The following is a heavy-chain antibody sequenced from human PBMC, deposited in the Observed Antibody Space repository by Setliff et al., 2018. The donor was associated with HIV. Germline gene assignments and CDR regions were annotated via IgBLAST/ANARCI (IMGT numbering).Heavy chain of an antibody. D-gene: IGHD6-13*01. J-gene: IGHJ6*02. CDR3: ARDFPSPDYSSSWAHLYYHYGMDV. V-gene: IGHV1-3*01. CDR1: GYTFSTYA. CDR2: INAGNGNT. Sequence: ASVMVSCKVSGYTFSTYAMHWVRQAPGQRLEWMGWINAGNGNTKYSQKFQGRVTITRDTSASTAYMEVSSLRSEDTAVYYCARDFPSPDYSSSWAHLYYHYGMDVWGQGTTVTVSS.